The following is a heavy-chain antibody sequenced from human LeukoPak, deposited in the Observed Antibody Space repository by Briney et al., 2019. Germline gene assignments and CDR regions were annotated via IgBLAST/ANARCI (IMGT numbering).Heavy chain of an antibody. V-gene: IGHV4-34*01. Sequence: SETLSLTCAVYGGSFSGYYWSWTRQPPGKGLEWIGEINHSGSTNYNPSLKSRVTISVDTSKNQFSLKLSSVTAADTAVYYCATRAQTGTGPEVNWFDPWGQGTLVTVSS. D-gene: IGHD1-1*01. CDR2: INHSGST. CDR3: ATRAQTGTGPEVNWFDP. J-gene: IGHJ5*02. CDR1: GGSFSGYY.